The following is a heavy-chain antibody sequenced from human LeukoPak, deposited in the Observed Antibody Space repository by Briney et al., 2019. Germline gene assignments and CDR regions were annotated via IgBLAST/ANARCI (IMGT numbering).Heavy chain of an antibody. CDR3: ASRRGDFWSGYHAFDY. J-gene: IGHJ4*02. Sequence: GGSLRLSCAASGFTFSSYAMSWVRQAPGKGLEWVSAISGSGGSTYYADSVKGRFTISRDNSKNTLYLQMNSLRAEDTAVYYCASRRGDFWSGYHAFDYWGQGTLVTVSS. CDR2: ISGSGGST. V-gene: IGHV3-23*01. CDR1: GFTFSSYA. D-gene: IGHD3-3*01.